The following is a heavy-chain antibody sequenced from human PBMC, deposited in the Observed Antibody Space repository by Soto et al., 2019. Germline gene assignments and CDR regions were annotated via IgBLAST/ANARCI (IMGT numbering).Heavy chain of an antibody. D-gene: IGHD3-3*01. J-gene: IGHJ4*02. V-gene: IGHV3-7*03. CDR1: GFTFSSYW. Sequence: VGSLRLSCAASGFTFSSYWMSWVSQAPGKGLEWVANIKQDGSEKYYVDSVKGRFTISRDNAKNSLYLQMNSLRAEDTAVYYCARVKRFLEWSPYYFDYWGQGTLVTVSS. CDR2: IKQDGSEK. CDR3: ARVKRFLEWSPYYFDY.